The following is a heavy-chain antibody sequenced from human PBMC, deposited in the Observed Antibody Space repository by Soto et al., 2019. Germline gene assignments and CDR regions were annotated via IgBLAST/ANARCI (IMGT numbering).Heavy chain of an antibody. D-gene: IGHD2-2*01. CDR1: GFTFSTYI. CDR2: INSDGSST. Sequence: GGSLRLSCAASGFTFSTYIMNWFRQAPGKGLVWVSRINSDGSSTTYADSVKGRFTISRDNAKNTLYLQMTSLRAEDTAVYYCARVSREVVPAAIDYWGQGTLVTVSS. V-gene: IGHV3-74*01. CDR3: ARVSREVVPAAIDY. J-gene: IGHJ4*02.